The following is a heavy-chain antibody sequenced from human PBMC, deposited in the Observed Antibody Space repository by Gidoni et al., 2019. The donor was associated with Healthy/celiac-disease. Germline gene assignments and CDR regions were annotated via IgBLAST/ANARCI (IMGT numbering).Heavy chain of an antibody. CDR1: GFTFDDHA. J-gene: IGHJ5*01. CDR3: AKGGLGIIPAAIDS. Sequence: EVQLVASGGGLVQPGRSLRPSCAASGFTFDDHAMHWVRQAPGKGLEWVSGISWNSGRLAYADSEKGQFTISRDNAKNSLYLQMNSLRPKDTALYYCAKGGLGIIPAAIDSWGQETLVTVSS. CDR2: ISWNSGRL. D-gene: IGHD2-2*01. V-gene: IGHV3-9*01.